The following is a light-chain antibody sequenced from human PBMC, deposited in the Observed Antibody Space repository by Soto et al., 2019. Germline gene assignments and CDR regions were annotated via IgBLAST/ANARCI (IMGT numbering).Light chain of an antibody. J-gene: IGKJ1*01. CDR2: DAS. Sequence: ETVLTQSPATLSLSPGDRATLSCRASQSITTYLAWYQQKTGQAPKLLFYDASNRATGIPARFSASGSGTDFTLNISSLEPEDSAVYYCQQRSSWWTFGQGTKVEIK. CDR1: QSITTY. CDR3: QQRSSWWT. V-gene: IGKV3-11*01.